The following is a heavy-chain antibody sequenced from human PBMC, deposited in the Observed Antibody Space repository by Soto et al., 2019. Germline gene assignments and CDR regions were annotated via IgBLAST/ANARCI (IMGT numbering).Heavy chain of an antibody. V-gene: IGHV3-30-3*01. CDR1: GFTFSSYA. CDR3: ARDSYYGMDV. Sequence: QVQLVESGGGVVQPGRSLRLSCAASGFTFSSYAMHWVRQAPGKGLEWVAVISYDGSNKYYADSVKGRFTISRDNSKNTLYLQVNSLRAEDTAVYYCARDSYYGMDVWGQGTTVTVSS. J-gene: IGHJ6*02. CDR2: ISYDGSNK.